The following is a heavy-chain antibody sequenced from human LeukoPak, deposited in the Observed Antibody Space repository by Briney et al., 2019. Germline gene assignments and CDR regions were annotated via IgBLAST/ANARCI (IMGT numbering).Heavy chain of an antibody. CDR2: ISDSSDNT. Sequence: GGSLRLSCAASGFTFSSYAMSWVRQAPGEGLEWVSSISDSSDNTYYADSVKGRFITSRANSKNTLFLQMHSLRAEDTAVYYCANDLFGYFASWGQGTLVTVSS. D-gene: IGHD3-16*01. CDR3: ANDLFGYFAS. CDR1: GFTFSSYA. V-gene: IGHV3-23*01. J-gene: IGHJ4*02.